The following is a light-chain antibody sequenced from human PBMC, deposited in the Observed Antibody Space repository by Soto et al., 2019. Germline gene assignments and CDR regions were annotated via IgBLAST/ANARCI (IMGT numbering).Light chain of an antibody. V-gene: IGKV1-39*01. J-gene: IGKJ3*01. CDR3: QQSYSSPLN. CDR1: QSISSY. Sequence: DIQMTQSPSSVSASVGDRVTIACRASQSISSYLNWYQQKPGKAPKLLIYAASSLQSGVPSRFSGSGSGTDFTLTISSLQPEDFATYYCQQSYSSPLNFGPGTKVDIK. CDR2: AAS.